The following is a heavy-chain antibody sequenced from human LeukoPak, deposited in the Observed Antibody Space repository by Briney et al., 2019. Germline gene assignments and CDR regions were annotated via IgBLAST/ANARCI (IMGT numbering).Heavy chain of an antibody. Sequence: SETLSLTCTVSGGSISSYYWSWIRQPPGKGLEWIGYIYYSGSTNYNPSLKSRVTISVDTSKNQFSLKLSSVTAADTAVYYCARSLFGGPFDPWGQGTLVTVSS. CDR1: GGSISSYY. V-gene: IGHV4-59*01. D-gene: IGHD2-21*01. J-gene: IGHJ5*02. CDR3: ARSLFGGPFDP. CDR2: IYYSGST.